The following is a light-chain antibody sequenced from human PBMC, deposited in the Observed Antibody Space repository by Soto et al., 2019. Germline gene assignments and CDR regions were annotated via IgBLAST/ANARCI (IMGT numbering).Light chain of an antibody. J-gene: IGKJ1*01. Sequence: DIQMTQSPSSLSASIGDRVTMTCRSSQSISSYLNWYQQKPGKAPMLLIYGATNLQSGVPSRFSGSGSRTDFTLTISSLQPEDFATYFCQQSFSVRSWTFGQGTKVDIK. CDR1: QSISSY. CDR2: GAT. V-gene: IGKV1-39*01. CDR3: QQSFSVRSWT.